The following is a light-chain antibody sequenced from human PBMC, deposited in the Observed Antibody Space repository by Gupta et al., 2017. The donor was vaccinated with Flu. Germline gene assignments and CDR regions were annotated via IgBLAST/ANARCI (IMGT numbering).Light chain of an antibody. V-gene: IGLV2-14*01. J-gene: IGLJ2*01. CDR1: SSDIVGYNS. CDR3: KLCKNSNAHVL. CDR2: EVI. Sequence: QSALTQPASVSGSPGQSITISCTGTSSDIVGYNSVSWYQQHPGKAPNLVMCEVINRPSGVSARFSGSKSGNTASLTINGLQAEDEAEYYCKLCKNSNAHVLFGGGTKLTVL.